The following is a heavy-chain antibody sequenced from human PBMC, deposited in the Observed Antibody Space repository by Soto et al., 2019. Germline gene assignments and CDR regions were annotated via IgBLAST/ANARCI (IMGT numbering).Heavy chain of an antibody. Sequence: GGSLRLSCAASGFTFSSYAMSWVRQAPGKGLEWVSAISGSGGSTYYADSVKGRFTIFRDNSKNTLYLQMNSLRAEDTAVYYCAKAERYYDSSGYCFDYWGQGTLVTVSS. J-gene: IGHJ4*02. CDR1: GFTFSSYA. CDR3: AKAERYYDSSGYCFDY. D-gene: IGHD3-22*01. V-gene: IGHV3-23*01. CDR2: ISGSGGST.